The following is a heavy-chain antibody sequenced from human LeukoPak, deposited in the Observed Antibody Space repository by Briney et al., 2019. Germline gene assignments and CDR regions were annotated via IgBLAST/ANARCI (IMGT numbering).Heavy chain of an antibody. CDR3: ARIYDYVWGSYRYRAFDI. Sequence: SETLSLTCTVSGGSISSYYWSWIRQPPGKGLEWIGYTYYSGSTNYNPSLKSRVTISVDTSKNQFSLKLSSVTAADTAVYYCARIYDYVWGSYRYRAFDIWGQGTMVTVSS. D-gene: IGHD3-16*02. CDR2: TYYSGST. CDR1: GGSISSYY. V-gene: IGHV4-59*01. J-gene: IGHJ3*02.